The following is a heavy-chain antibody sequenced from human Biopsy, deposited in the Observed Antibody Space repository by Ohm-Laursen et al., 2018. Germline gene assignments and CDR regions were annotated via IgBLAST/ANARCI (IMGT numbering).Heavy chain of an antibody. J-gene: IGHJ4*02. D-gene: IGHD2-8*01. Sequence: SVKVSCKASSYTFTDYNTHWMRQAPGQGLEWLGYINWKTGATNSAQKFQGTVTMTRDTSISTAYLALGSLRSADTAIYYCARDPLNGHKHFDYWGQGSLVTVSS. CDR2: INWKTGAT. CDR3: ARDPLNGHKHFDY. CDR1: SYTFTDYN. V-gene: IGHV1-2*02.